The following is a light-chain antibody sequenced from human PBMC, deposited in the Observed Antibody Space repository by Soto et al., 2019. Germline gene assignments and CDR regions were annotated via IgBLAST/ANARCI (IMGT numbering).Light chain of an antibody. Sequence: QSVLTQPPSTSATPGQGVSISCSGSVSNIGTFYVSWYQHFPGTAPKLLIYANDQRPSGVPDRFSASKSGNTASLTISGLQVEDEAEYFCGSFTTSRIWVFGGGTQLTVL. CDR3: GSFTTSRIWV. CDR2: AND. J-gene: IGLJ3*02. V-gene: IGLV1-47*02. CDR1: VSNIGTFY.